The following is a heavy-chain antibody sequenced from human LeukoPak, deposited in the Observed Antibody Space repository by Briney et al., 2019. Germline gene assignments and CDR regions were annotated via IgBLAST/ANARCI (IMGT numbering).Heavy chain of an antibody. J-gene: IGHJ4*02. D-gene: IGHD3-3*01. CDR3: SSRRTIFGVVISDY. Sequence: ASVKVSCKASGYTFTSYDINWGRQATGQGLEWMGWMNPNSGNTGYAQKFQGRVTMTRNTSISTAYMELSSLRSEDAAVYYCSSRRTIFGVVISDYWGQGTMVTVSS. CDR1: GYTFTSYD. CDR2: MNPNSGNT. V-gene: IGHV1-8*01.